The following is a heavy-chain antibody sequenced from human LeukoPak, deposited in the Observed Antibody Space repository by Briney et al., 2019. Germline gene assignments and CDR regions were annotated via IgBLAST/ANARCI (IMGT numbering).Heavy chain of an antibody. D-gene: IGHD1-26*01. J-gene: IGHJ5*02. Sequence: GGSLRLSCAASGFTFSSYAMSWVRQAPGKGLEWVSAISGSGGSTYYADSVKGRFTISRDNAKNSLYLQLNSLRAEDTAVYYCARAGSGRSPDWFDPWGQGTLVTVSS. CDR3: ARAGSGRSPDWFDP. CDR2: ISGSGGST. CDR1: GFTFSSYA. V-gene: IGHV3-23*01.